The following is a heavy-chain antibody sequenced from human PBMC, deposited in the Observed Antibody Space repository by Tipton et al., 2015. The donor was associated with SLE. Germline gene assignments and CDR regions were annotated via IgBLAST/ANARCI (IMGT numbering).Heavy chain of an antibody. V-gene: IGHV4-39*07. CDR2: TYYSGFT. J-gene: IGHJ4*02. Sequence: TLSLTCAVSGGSITSSSHYWGWIRRPPGKGLEWIGSTYYSGFTYFNPSLKSRVTISVDTSKNQFSLKLSSVTAADTAVYYCARPVYCSSTYCTGPFHYWGQGTLVAVSS. CDR3: ARPVYCSSTYCTGPFHY. D-gene: IGHD2-2*01. CDR1: GGSITSSSHY.